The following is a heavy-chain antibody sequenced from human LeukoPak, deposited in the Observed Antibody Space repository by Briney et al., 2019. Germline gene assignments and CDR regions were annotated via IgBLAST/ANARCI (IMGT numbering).Heavy chain of an antibody. V-gene: IGHV1-58*02. Sequence: ASVKVSCKASGFTFTSSAMQWVRQARGQRLEWIGWIVVGSGNTNYAQKFQGRVTITRDMSTSTAYMELSSLRSEDTAVYYCAADPGYYDSSGYSDAFDIWGQGTMVTVSS. CDR3: AADPGYYDSSGYSDAFDI. J-gene: IGHJ3*02. CDR2: IVVGSGNT. CDR1: GFTFTSSA. D-gene: IGHD3-22*01.